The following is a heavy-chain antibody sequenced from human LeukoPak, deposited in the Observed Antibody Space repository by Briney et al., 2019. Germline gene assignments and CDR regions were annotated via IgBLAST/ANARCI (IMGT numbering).Heavy chain of an antibody. D-gene: IGHD6-19*01. J-gene: IGHJ4*02. V-gene: IGHV4-61*08. CDR3: ARWGASSGYLDEIDY. CDR2: IYYSGST. CDR1: GGSISSGGYY. Sequence: PSQTLSLTCTVSGGSISSGGYYWSWIRQPPGKGLEWIGYIYYSGSTNYNPSLKSRVTISVDTSKNQFSLKLSSATAADTAVYYCARWGASSGYLDEIDYWGQGTLVTVSS.